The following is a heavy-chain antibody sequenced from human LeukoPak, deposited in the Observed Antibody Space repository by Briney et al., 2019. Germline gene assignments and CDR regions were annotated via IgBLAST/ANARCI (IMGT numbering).Heavy chain of an antibody. CDR1: GYSFTSYW. CDR2: IYPGDSDT. Sequence: GESLKISCKGSGYSFTSYWIGWVRQMPGKDLEWMGIIYPGDSDTRYSPSFQGQVTISADKSISTAYLQWSSLKASDTAMYYCARARTPGYSSNWFDPWGQGTLVTVSS. D-gene: IGHD6-19*01. J-gene: IGHJ5*02. CDR3: ARARTPGYSSNWFDP. V-gene: IGHV5-51*01.